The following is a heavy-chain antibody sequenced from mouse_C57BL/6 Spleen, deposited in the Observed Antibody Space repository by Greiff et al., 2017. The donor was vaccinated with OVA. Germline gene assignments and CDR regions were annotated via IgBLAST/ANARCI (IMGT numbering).Heavy chain of an antibody. CDR3: ARPFYGSSYDYAMDY. V-gene: IGHV1-69*01. D-gene: IGHD1-1*01. CDR1: GYTFTSYW. Sequence: QVQLQQPGAELVMPGASVKLSCKASGYTFTSYWMHWVKQRPGPGLEWIGEIDPSDSYTNYNQKFKGKSTLTVDKSSSTAYMQLSSRTSEDSAVYYCARPFYGSSYDYAMDYWGQGTSVTVSS. J-gene: IGHJ4*01. CDR2: IDPSDSYT.